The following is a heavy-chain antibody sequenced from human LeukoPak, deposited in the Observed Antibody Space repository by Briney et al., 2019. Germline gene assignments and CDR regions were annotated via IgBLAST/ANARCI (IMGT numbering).Heavy chain of an antibody. J-gene: IGHJ4*02. V-gene: IGHV4-59*01. Sequence: PSETLSLTCTVSGGSISSYYWSWIRQPPGKGLEWIGYIYYSGSTNYNPSLKSRVTISVDTSKNQFSLKLSSVTAADTAVYYCARRGSTAAPGFDYWGQGTLVTVSS. CDR2: IYYSGST. D-gene: IGHD5/OR15-5a*01. CDR3: ARRGSTAAPGFDY. CDR1: GGSISSYY.